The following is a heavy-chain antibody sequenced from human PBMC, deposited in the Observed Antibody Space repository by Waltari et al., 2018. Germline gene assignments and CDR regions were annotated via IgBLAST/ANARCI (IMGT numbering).Heavy chain of an antibody. CDR2: INQDGSER. CDR3: ARYGDSDPGFDY. V-gene: IGHV3-7*03. CDR1: GFTFGSYW. J-gene: IGHJ4*02. Sequence: EVQLVESGGGLVQPGGSLRLSCAASGFTFGSYWMSWVHQAPGKGLEWVANINQDGSERYYVDSVKGRFTISRDNAKNSLYLQMSSLRAEDTAVYYCARYGDSDPGFDYWGQGTLVTVSS. D-gene: IGHD4-17*01.